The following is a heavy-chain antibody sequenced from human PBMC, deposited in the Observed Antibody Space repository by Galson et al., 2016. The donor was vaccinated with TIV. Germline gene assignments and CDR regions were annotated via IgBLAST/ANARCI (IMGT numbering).Heavy chain of an antibody. Sequence: SLRLSCAASGFSVSNIYMTWVRQAPGKGLEWVSVIYSGVAHYADSVKGRLFISRDSSKSTLYLQMNSLRVEDTAVYYCAYLGDGLDGFDIWGQGTMVTVSS. D-gene: IGHD5-24*01. V-gene: IGHV3-53*01. CDR1: GFSVSNIY. J-gene: IGHJ3*02. CDR3: AYLGDGLDGFDI. CDR2: IYSGVA.